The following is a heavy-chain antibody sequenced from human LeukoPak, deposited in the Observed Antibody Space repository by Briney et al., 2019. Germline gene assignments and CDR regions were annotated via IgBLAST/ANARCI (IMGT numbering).Heavy chain of an antibody. CDR2: ISSSSSTI. CDR3: ARAAADRNYYYYMDV. J-gene: IGHJ6*03. D-gene: IGHD6-13*01. V-gene: IGHV3-48*04. CDR1: GFTFSSYS. Sequence: GGSLRLSCADSGFTFSSYSMNSVRQAPRKGLEWVSYISSSSSTIYYADSVKCRFTISRDNAQYSLYLQMYSLRAEDTAVYYCARAAADRNYYYYMDVWGKGTTFTVSS.